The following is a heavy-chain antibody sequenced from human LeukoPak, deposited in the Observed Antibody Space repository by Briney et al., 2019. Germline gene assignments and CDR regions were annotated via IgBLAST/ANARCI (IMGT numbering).Heavy chain of an antibody. V-gene: IGHV3-7*01. J-gene: IGHJ6*03. Sequence: GGSLSPSCAASGFTFSSYWMSWVRQAPGKGLEWVANIKEDGSEKYYVDSVKGRFTISRDNAKNSLYVQMHSLRVEDSAVYYCAGGSNIVSTIYYYYYMDVWGKRTTVTVSS. CDR1: GFTFSSYW. CDR2: IKEDGSEK. CDR3: AGGSNIVSTIYYYYYMDV. D-gene: IGHD5/OR15-5a*01.